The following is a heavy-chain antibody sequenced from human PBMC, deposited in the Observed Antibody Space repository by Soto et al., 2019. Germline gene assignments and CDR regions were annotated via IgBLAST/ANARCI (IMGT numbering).Heavy chain of an antibody. CDR2: TYFRSKWYN. J-gene: IGHJ5*02. V-gene: IGHV6-1*01. CDR1: GDSVSSNPAS. D-gene: IGHD5-12*01. Sequence: SQTLSLTCAISGDSVSSNPASWNWIRQSPSRGLEWLGRTYFRSKWYNDYAVSVKSRIIINPDTSNNQFSLQLNSVTPEDTAVYFCAKGDNLGPKTGYAFDPWGQGIMVTVSS. CDR3: AKGDNLGPKTGYAFDP.